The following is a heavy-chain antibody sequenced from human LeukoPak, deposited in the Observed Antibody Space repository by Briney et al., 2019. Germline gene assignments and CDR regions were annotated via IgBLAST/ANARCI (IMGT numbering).Heavy chain of an antibody. CDR3: ARDCSSTSWYDYSIDV. Sequence: AASVKVSCKASGYTFTGYYMHWVRQAPGQGLEWMGRINPNSGGTNYAQKFQGRGTMTRDTSISTAYMELSRLRADDTAVYYCARDCSSTSWYDYSIDVWGQGTTVTVSS. J-gene: IGHJ6*02. CDR1: GYTFTGYY. CDR2: INPNSGGT. D-gene: IGHD2-2*01. V-gene: IGHV1-2*06.